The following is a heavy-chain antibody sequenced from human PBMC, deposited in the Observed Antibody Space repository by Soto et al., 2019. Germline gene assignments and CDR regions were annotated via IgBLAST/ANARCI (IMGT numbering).Heavy chain of an antibody. J-gene: IGHJ5*02. CDR3: ARDRAQDFGVVSFGWFDP. D-gene: IGHD3-3*01. Sequence: SETLSLTCTVSGGSISSGGYYWSWIRQHPGKGLEWIGYIYYSGSTYYNPSLKSRVTISVDTSKNQFSLKLSSVTAADTAVYYCARDRAQDFGVVSFGWFDPWGQGTLVTVSS. CDR1: GGSISSGGYY. CDR2: IYYSGST. V-gene: IGHV4-31*03.